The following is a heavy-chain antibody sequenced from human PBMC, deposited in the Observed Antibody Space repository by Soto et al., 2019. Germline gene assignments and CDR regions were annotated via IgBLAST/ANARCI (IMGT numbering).Heavy chain of an antibody. V-gene: IGHV1-3*01. J-gene: IGHJ3*02. CDR1: GYTFSAYT. CDR3: ARDTETLGPRANDALDI. CDR2: INAGSGNT. Sequence: QAQLVQSGAEMKKPGASVKVSCKATGYTFSAYTMSWVRQAPGQSLEWMGWINAGSGNTKYSQNFQGRVSITRDTSASTVYMELTGLTSEDTAVYYCARDTETLGPRANDALDIWGQGTMVTVSS. D-gene: IGHD3-3*02.